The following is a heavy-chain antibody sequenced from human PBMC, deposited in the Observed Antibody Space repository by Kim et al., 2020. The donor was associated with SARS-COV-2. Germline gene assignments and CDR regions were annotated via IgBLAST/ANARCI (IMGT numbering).Heavy chain of an antibody. CDR3: ARDLGTSWFDP. V-gene: IGHV1-69*04. J-gene: IGHJ5*02. Sequence: NTTPKFKSRVTITANKSTSTAYMELSSLRSEDTAVYYCARDLGTSWFDPWGQGTLVTVSS. D-gene: IGHD3-10*01.